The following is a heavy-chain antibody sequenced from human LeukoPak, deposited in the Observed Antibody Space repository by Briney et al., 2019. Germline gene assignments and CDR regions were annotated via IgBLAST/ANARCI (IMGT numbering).Heavy chain of an antibody. V-gene: IGHV3-64*04. J-gene: IGHJ4*02. Sequence: GGSLRLSCSASGFTFSGYAMYWVRQAPGKGLEYVSAVSGNGGSTYYADSVKGRFTISRDNSKNTLYLQMNSLRDDDTAVYYCVRGVGDSRFNYLDSWGQGTLVIVSS. CDR1: GFTFSGYA. D-gene: IGHD6-13*01. CDR3: VRGVGDSRFNYLDS. CDR2: VSGNGGST.